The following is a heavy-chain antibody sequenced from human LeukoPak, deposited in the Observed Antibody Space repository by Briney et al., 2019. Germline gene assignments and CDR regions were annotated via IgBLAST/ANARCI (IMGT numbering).Heavy chain of an antibody. J-gene: IGHJ3*02. CDR3: ARHRGINCSGGSCYGLDAFDI. Sequence: SETLSLTCGVSGGSFSGSYWGWIRQPPGKGLEWIGSIYYSGSTYYNPSLKSRVTISVDTSKNQFSLKLSSVTAADTAVYYCARHRGINCSGGSCYGLDAFDIWGQGTMVTVSS. V-gene: IGHV4-39*01. CDR1: GGSFSGSY. CDR2: IYYSGST. D-gene: IGHD2-15*01.